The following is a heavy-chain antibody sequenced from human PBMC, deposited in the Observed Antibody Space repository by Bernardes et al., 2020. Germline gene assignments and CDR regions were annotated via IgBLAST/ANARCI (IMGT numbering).Heavy chain of an antibody. CDR1: GFLFSSYS. J-gene: IGHJ6*02. D-gene: IGHD1-26*01. CDR3: AGAWEHPLLGYYYGMDV. Sequence: GGSLRLSCAASGFLFSSYSMNWVRQAPGKGLEWVSSISSSSSYIYYADSVKGRFTISRDNAKNSLYLQMNSLRAEDTAVYYCAGAWEHPLLGYYYGMDVWGQGTTVTVSS. V-gene: IGHV3-21*01. CDR2: ISSSSSYI.